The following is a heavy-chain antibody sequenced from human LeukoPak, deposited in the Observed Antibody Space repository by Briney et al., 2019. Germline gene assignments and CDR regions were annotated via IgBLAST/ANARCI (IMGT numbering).Heavy chain of an antibody. CDR3: ARVSSRAAAGFDY. CDR2: IIPIFGTA. Sequence: GASVKVSCKASGGTFSSYAISWVRQAPGQGLEWMGGIIPIFGTANYAQKFQGRVTITADESTSTAYMELSSLRSEDTAVYYCARVSSRAAAGFDYWGQGTLVTVSS. V-gene: IGHV1-69*13. CDR1: GGTFSSYA. D-gene: IGHD6-13*01. J-gene: IGHJ4*02.